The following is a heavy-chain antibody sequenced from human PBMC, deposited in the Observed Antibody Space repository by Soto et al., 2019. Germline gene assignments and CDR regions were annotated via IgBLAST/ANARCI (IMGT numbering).Heavy chain of an antibody. Sequence: PSETLSLTCTVSGASITTDGYYWTWIRQHPGKGLEWLGYIHYSGGATYSPSYNPSLNSRIAISVDTSKRLFSLKLTSVSAADTAVYYGARVPTYYLDSIGYRPFHPWGQGTLVTVSS. V-gene: IGHV4-31*03. D-gene: IGHD5-18*01. CDR3: ARVPTYYLDSIGYRPFHP. J-gene: IGHJ5*02. CDR1: GASITTDGYY. CDR2: IHYSGGATYSP.